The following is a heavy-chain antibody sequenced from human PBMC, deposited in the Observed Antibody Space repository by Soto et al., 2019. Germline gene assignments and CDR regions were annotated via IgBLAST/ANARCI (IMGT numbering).Heavy chain of an antibody. CDR1: GGSISSSGYF. V-gene: IGHV4-39*07. CDR2: IYYSGST. J-gene: IGHJ4*02. Sequence: SETLSLTCSVSGGSISSSGYFWGWIRQPPGKGLEWIGSIYYSGSTNYNPSLKSRVTISVDTSKNQFSLKLSSVTAADTAVYYCARGRGSGSYFAVGQPHRNDYWGQGTLVTVSS. D-gene: IGHD3-10*01. CDR3: ARGRGSGSYFAVGQPHRNDY.